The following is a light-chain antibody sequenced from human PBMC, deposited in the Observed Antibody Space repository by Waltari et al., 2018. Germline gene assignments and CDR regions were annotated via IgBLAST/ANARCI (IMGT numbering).Light chain of an antibody. CDR1: SSAVGSYNL. J-gene: IGLJ3*02. CDR3: CSYAGSSTSWV. V-gene: IGLV2-23*02. CDR2: EVS. Sequence: QSALTQPASVSGSPGQSITISCPGTSSAVGSYNLVSWYQQHPGKAPKLMIYEVSKRPSGVSNRFSGSKSGNTASLTISGLQAEDEADYYCCSYAGSSTSWVFGGGTKLTVL.